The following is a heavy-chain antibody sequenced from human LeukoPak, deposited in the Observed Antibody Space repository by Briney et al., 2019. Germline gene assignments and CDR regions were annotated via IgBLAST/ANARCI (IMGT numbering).Heavy chain of an antibody. CDR2: ISAYNGNT. V-gene: IGHV1-18*01. D-gene: IGHD4-17*01. CDR1: GYTFTNFG. Sequence: ASVKVSCTASGYTFTNFGINWVRQAPGQGLEWMGWISAYNGNTNYAQRLQGRVTMTTDTSTSTAYMELRSLRSDDTAVYYCARDRDYGDYNTQDLFVYWGQGTLVTVSS. J-gene: IGHJ4*02. CDR3: ARDRDYGDYNTQDLFVY.